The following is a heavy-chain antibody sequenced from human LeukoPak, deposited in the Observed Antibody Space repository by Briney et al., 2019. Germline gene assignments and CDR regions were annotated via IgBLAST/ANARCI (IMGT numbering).Heavy chain of an antibody. CDR3: ARTVVRRKSGIAVAAYYYYGMDV. CDR1: GGSFSGYY. D-gene: IGHD6-19*01. CDR2: INHSGST. V-gene: IGHV4-34*01. Sequence: SETLSLTCAVYGGSFSGYYWSWIRQPPGKGLEWIGEINHSGSTNYNPSLKSRVTISVDTSKNQFSLKLSSVTAADTAVYYCARTVVRRKSGIAVAAYYYYGMDVWDQGTTVTVSS. J-gene: IGHJ6*02.